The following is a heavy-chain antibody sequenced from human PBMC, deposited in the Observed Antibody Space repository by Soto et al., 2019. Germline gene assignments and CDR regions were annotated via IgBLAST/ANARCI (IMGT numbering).Heavy chain of an antibody. J-gene: IGHJ5*02. CDR2: TNYRSKWEM. CDR3: ARVLGNSSLDA. CDR1: GNSVSTKRAT. V-gene: IGHV6-1*01. D-gene: IGHD4-4*01. Sequence: SQTLSLTWASSGNSVSTKRATWDWSSHSPSKGLEWLGGTNYRSKWEMNYAVSVRGRITTNPDTANNQLSLQLNSVTPDDTGGNFCARVLGNSSLDAWGQGTLVTVSS.